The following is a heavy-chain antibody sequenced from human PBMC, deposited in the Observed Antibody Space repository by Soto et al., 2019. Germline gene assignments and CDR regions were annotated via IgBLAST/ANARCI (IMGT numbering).Heavy chain of an antibody. J-gene: IGHJ4*02. CDR3: AKDTSAGLDGTED. V-gene: IGHV3-23*01. D-gene: IGHD6-13*01. CDR2: ISGSGGST. CDR1: GFTFSSYA. Sequence: EVQLLESGGGLVQPGGSLRLSCAASGFTFSSYAMSWVRQAPGKGLEWVSAISGSGGSTYYADSVKGRFTISRDNSKNTLYLQMSSLRAEDTAVYYCAKDTSAGLDGTEDWGQGTLVTVSS.